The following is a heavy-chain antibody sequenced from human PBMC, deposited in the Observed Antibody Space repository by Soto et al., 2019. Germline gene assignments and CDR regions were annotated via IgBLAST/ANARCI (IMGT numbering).Heavy chain of an antibody. CDR3: ARDYGSGSYYARHTFGWFDP. Sequence: SETLSLTCAVSGGSISSGGYSWSWIRQPPGKGLEWIGYIYHSGSTYYNPSLKSRVTISVDRSKNQFSLKLSSVTAADTAVYYCARDYGSGSYYARHTFGWFDPWGQGTLVTVSS. CDR2: IYHSGST. D-gene: IGHD3-10*01. J-gene: IGHJ5*02. V-gene: IGHV4-30-2*01. CDR1: GGSISSGGYS.